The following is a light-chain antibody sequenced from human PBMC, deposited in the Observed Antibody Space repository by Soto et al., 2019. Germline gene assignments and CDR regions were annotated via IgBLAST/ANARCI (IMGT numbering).Light chain of an antibody. Sequence: DIQMTQSPSTLSASVGDRATITCRASQSISSWLAWYQQKPGKAPKLLIYKASSLESGVPSRFSGSGSGTEFTLTISSLQPDDFATYYCQQYNSYSTFGRGTKVEIK. CDR2: KAS. CDR1: QSISSW. CDR3: QQYNSYST. V-gene: IGKV1-5*03. J-gene: IGKJ1*01.